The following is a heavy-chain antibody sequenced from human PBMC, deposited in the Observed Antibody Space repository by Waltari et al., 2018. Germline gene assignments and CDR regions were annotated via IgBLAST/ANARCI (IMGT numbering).Heavy chain of an antibody. J-gene: IGHJ4*02. V-gene: IGHV3-30*02. CDR1: GFTFSSYG. D-gene: IGHD5-12*01. Sequence: QVQLVESGGGMVQPGWSLRLSCAASGFTFSSYGMHWVRQAPGKGLEWVAFISYDGSNEYYADSVKGRFTISRDNSRNTLYLQMNRLRDEDTAVYYCMKDQARGWGQGTLVTVSS. CDR2: ISYDGSNE. CDR3: MKDQARG.